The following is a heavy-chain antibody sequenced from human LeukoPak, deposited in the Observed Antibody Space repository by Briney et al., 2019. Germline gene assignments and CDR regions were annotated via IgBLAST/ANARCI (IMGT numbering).Heavy chain of an antibody. CDR3: AITRVYGDYDSDY. D-gene: IGHD4-17*01. Sequence: ASVKVSCKASGYTFTGYYMHWVRQAPGQGLEWMGWINPNSGGTNYAQKFQGRVTMTRDTSISTAYMELSRLRSDDTAVYYCAITRVYGDYDSDYWGQGTLVTVSS. CDR1: GYTFTGYY. V-gene: IGHV1-2*02. CDR2: INPNSGGT. J-gene: IGHJ4*02.